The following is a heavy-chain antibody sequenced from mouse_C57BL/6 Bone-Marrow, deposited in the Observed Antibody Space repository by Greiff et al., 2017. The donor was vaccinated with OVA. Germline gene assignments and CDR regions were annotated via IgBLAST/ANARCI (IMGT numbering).Heavy chain of an antibody. Sequence: EVHLVESGGGLVKPGGSLKLSCAASGFTFSSYAMPWVRQTPEKRLEWVATISDGGSYTYYPDNVKGRFTISRDNAKNNLYLQMSHLKSEDTAMYYCAREGRGNVDYWGQGTTLTVSS. CDR2: ISDGGSYT. J-gene: IGHJ2*01. CDR1: GFTFSSYA. V-gene: IGHV5-4*01. D-gene: IGHD2-1*01. CDR3: AREGRGNVDY.